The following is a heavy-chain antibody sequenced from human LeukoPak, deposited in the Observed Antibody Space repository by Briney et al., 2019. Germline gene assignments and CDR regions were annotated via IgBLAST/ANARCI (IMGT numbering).Heavy chain of an antibody. CDR2: IYYSGST. J-gene: IGHJ6*02. V-gene: IGHV4-59*08. Sequence: PSETLSLTCTVSGGSISSYYWSWIRQPPGKGLEWIGYIYYSGSTSYNPSLKSRVTISVDTSKSQFSLKLSSVTAADTAVYYCARHGPVAGTHSYYYGMDVWGQGTTVTVSS. CDR1: GGSISSYY. CDR3: ARHGPVAGTHSYYYGMDV. D-gene: IGHD6-19*01.